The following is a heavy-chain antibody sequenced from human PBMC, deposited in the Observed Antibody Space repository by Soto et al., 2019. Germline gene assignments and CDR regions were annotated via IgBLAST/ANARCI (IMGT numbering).Heavy chain of an antibody. CDR2: IYYSGST. Sequence: SETLSLTCTVSGGSISSCYWSWIRQPPGKGLEWIGYIYYSGSTNYSPSLKSRVTISVDTSKNQFSLKLSSVTAADTAVYYCAGQYYGSGSRLDHWGQGTLVTVSS. D-gene: IGHD3-10*01. V-gene: IGHV4-59*01. CDR1: GGSISSCY. CDR3: AGQYYGSGSRLDH. J-gene: IGHJ4*02.